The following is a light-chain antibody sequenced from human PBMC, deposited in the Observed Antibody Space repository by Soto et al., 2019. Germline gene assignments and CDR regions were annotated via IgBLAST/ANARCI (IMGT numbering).Light chain of an antibody. J-gene: IGKJ4*01. Sequence: DIQMTQSPSSLSASVGDRVTITCQASHHISDYLNWYQQRPGKAPKLLIYDASNLQTGVPIRFRGSGSETHFTLTISSLQPEDAATYYCLQYDSVPRLFGGGTNVEI. CDR3: LQYDSVPRL. CDR1: HHISDY. CDR2: DAS. V-gene: IGKV1-33*01.